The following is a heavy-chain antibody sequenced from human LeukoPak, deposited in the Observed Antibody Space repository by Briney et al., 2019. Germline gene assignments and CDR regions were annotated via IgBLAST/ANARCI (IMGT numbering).Heavy chain of an antibody. CDR3: PKHSRWLAHFDY. CDR2: ISYDGSNK. CDR1: GFTFSSYG. Sequence: GGSLRLSCAASGFTFSSYGMHWVRQAPGKGLEWVAVISYDGSNKYYADSVKGRFTISRDNSKNTLYLQMNSLRAEDTAVYYCPKHSRWLAHFDYWAQGPLVPVSS. V-gene: IGHV3-30*18. J-gene: IGHJ4*02. D-gene: IGHD6-19*01.